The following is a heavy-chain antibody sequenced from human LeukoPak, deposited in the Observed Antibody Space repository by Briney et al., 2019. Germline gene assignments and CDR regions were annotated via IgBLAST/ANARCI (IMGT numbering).Heavy chain of an antibody. V-gene: IGHV1-2*02. J-gene: IGHJ5*02. Sequence: ASVKFSCKASGYTFTGYYMHWVRQAPGQGLEWMGWINPNSGGTNYAQKFQGRVTMTRDTSISTAYMELSRLRSDDTAVYYCARSGLYCSSTSCRSWFDPWGQGTLVTVSS. D-gene: IGHD2-2*01. CDR2: INPNSGGT. CDR1: GYTFTGYY. CDR3: ARSGLYCSSTSCRSWFDP.